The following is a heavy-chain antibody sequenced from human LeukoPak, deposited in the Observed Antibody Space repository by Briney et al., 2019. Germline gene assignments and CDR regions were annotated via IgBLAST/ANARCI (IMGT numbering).Heavy chain of an antibody. Sequence: SETLSLTCNVSGGSISSSSYYWAWVRQPPGMGLEWIGSIYYSGSTYYEPSLKSRVTISVDTSKNQFSLNLNSVTAADSVVYYCARPSSASGSYYYYYYMDVWGKGTTVTVSS. CDR3: ARPSSASGSYYYYYYMDV. V-gene: IGHV4-39*01. J-gene: IGHJ6*03. CDR1: GGSISSSSYY. D-gene: IGHD6-19*01. CDR2: IYYSGST.